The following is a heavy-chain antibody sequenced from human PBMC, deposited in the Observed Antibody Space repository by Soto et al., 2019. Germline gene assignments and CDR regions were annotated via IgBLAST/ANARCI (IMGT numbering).Heavy chain of an antibody. V-gene: IGHV3-7*01. CDR2: IKQDGSEK. D-gene: IGHD2-8*01. Sequence: GGSLRLSCAVSGFTFSSYWMSWVRQAPGKGLEWVANIKQDGSEKYYVDSVKGRFTISRDNAKNSLYLQMNSLRAEDTAVYYCAREVLGIFDYWGQGTLVTVSS. CDR1: GFTFSSYW. J-gene: IGHJ4*02. CDR3: AREVLGIFDY.